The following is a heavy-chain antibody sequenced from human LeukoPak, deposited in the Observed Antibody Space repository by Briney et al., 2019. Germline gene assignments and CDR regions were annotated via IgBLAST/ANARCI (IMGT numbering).Heavy chain of an antibody. J-gene: IGHJ6*03. D-gene: IGHD6-19*01. CDR1: GFTFSSYG. CDR2: ISYDGSNK. CDR3: ARDICSGWALYYYYMDV. V-gene: IGHV3-30*03. Sequence: GRSLRLSCAASGFTFSSYGMHWVRQAPGKGLEWVAVISYDGSNKYYADSVKGRFTISRDNSKNTLYLQMGSLRAEDMAVYYCARDICSGWALYYYYMDVWGKGTTVTISS.